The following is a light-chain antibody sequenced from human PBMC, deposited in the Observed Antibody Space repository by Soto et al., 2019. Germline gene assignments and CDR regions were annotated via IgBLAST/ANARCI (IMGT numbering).Light chain of an antibody. CDR1: QSVLYSSNNKNY. CDR2: WAS. CDR3: QQHYSTPLT. Sequence: DIVMTQSPDSLAVSRGERATINCKSSQSVLYSSNNKNYLVWYQQKPGQPPKLLIYWASTRESGVPDRFSGSGSGTDFTLTISSLQAEDVAVYYCQQHYSTPLTFGGGTKVEIK. J-gene: IGKJ4*01. V-gene: IGKV4-1*01.